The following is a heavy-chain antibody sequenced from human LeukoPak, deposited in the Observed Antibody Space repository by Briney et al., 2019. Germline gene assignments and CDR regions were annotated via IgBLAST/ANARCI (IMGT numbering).Heavy chain of an antibody. V-gene: IGHV3-30*03. CDR3: ARSVGYGDYDYFDY. Sequence: GRSLRLSCAASGFTFSSYGMHWVRQAPGKGLEWVAVISYDGSNKYYADSVKGRFTISRDNSKNTLYLQMNSLRAEDPAVYYCARSVGYGDYDYFDYWGQGTLVTVSS. D-gene: IGHD4-17*01. CDR2: ISYDGSNK. J-gene: IGHJ4*02. CDR1: GFTFSSYG.